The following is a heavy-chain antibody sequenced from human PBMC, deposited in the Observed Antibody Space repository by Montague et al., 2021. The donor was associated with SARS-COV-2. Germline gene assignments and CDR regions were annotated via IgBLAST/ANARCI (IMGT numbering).Heavy chain of an antibody. Sequence: SETLSLTCTVSGGSISRYSWTWIRQPPGKGLEWIGYIYNSGSTNXNPSLTSRVTISVDTSKNQFSPKLSSVAAADTAVYYCARVGRGSSWYEVAFDSWGQGTMVTVSS. CDR3: ARVGRGSSWYEVAFDS. CDR2: IYNSGST. V-gene: IGHV4-59*12. CDR1: GGSISRYS. J-gene: IGHJ3*02. D-gene: IGHD6-13*01.